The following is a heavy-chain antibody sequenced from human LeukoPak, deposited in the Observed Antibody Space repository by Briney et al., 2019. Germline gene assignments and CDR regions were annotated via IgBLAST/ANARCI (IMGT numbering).Heavy chain of an antibody. CDR2: MKSKPDGETT. D-gene: IGHD3-9*01. Sequence: TGGSLRLSCAASGINFSKAWMTWVRQTPGKGLEWLGLMKSKPDGETTIYAAPVKDRFTISRDDSTSTLYLQMNGLKTEDTGVYYCVTDLTTYWGQGTLVTVSS. CDR1: GINFSKAW. CDR3: VTDLTTY. V-gene: IGHV3-15*01. J-gene: IGHJ4*02.